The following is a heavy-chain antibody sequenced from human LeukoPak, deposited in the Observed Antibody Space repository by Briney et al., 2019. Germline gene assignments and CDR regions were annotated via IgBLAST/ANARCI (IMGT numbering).Heavy chain of an antibody. CDR1: GYSISSGYY. Sequence: SETLSLTCTVSGYSISSGYYWGWIRQPPGKGLEWIGSIYYSGSTYYNPSLKSRVTISVDTSKNQFSLKLSSVTAADTAVYYCARHVYDFWSGYSTSGAFGIWGQGTMVTVSS. V-gene: IGHV4-38-2*02. J-gene: IGHJ3*02. CDR2: IYYSGST. CDR3: ARHVYDFWSGYSTSGAFGI. D-gene: IGHD3-3*01.